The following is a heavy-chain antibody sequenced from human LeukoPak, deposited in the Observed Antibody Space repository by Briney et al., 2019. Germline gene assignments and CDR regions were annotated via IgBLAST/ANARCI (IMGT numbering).Heavy chain of an antibody. V-gene: IGHV4-34*01. Sequence: SETLSLTCAVYGGSFSGYYWSGIRQPPGKGLEWIGEINHSGSTNYNPSLKSRVTISVDTSKNQFSLKLSSVTAADTAVYYCARGYCSSTSCYNFFDYWGQGTLVTVSS. CDR1: GGSFSGYY. D-gene: IGHD2-2*02. J-gene: IGHJ4*02. CDR2: INHSGST. CDR3: ARGYCSSTSCYNFFDY.